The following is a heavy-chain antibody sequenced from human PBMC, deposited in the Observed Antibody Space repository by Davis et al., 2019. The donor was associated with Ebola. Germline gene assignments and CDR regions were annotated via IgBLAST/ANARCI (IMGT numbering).Heavy chain of an antibody. V-gene: IGHV3-11*01. Sequence: GESLKISCAASGFTFSDYYMSWIRQAPGKALEWVSYITSSGSDKYYADSVKGRFTISRDNAKDSLYLQMNSLRTEDTALYYCAAWRGDHDFDYWGQGTLVTVSS. CDR1: GFTFSDYY. CDR2: ITSSGSDK. CDR3: AAWRGDHDFDY. J-gene: IGHJ4*02. D-gene: IGHD3-3*01.